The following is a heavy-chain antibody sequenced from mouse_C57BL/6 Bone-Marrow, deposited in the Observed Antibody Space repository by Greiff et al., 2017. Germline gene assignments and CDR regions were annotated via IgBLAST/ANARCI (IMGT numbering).Heavy chain of an antibody. J-gene: IGHJ2*01. CDR2: IDPSDSYT. CDR1: GYTFTSYW. D-gene: IGHD1-1*01. CDR3: ARDRTVDFDY. Sequence: QVQLKQPGAELVKPGASVKLSCKASGYTFTSYWMQWVKQRPGQGLEWIGEIDPSDSYTNYNQKFKGKATLTVDTSSTTAYMQLSSLTSEDSAVYYCARDRTVDFDYWGQGTTLTVSS. V-gene: IGHV1-50*01.